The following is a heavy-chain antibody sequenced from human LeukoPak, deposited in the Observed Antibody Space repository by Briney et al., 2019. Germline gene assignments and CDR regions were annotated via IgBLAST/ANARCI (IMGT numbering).Heavy chain of an antibody. J-gene: IGHJ3*02. D-gene: IGHD6-6*01. CDR2: IYTSGST. V-gene: IGHV4-4*09. CDR1: GGSISSYY. CDR3: ARAPFSSSSGFGAFDI. Sequence: ASETLSLTCTVSGGSISSYYWSRIWQPPGKGLEWIGYIYTSGSTNYNPSLKSRVTISVDTSKNQFSLKLSSVTAADTAVYYCARAPFSSSSGFGAFDIWGQGTMVTVSS.